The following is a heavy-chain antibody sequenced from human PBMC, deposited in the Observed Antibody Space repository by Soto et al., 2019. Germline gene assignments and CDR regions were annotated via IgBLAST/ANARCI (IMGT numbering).Heavy chain of an antibody. Sequence: QVQLVQSGAEVKKPGSSVKVSCKASGGTFSSYAISWVRQAPGQGLEWMGGIIPIFGTANYAQKFQGRVTITADESTSTAYMELSSLRSEDTAVYYCARGRAKYYDILIGGDSMDVWGQGTTVTVSS. CDR3: ARGRAKYYDILIGGDSMDV. J-gene: IGHJ6*02. CDR2: IIPIFGTA. D-gene: IGHD3-9*01. V-gene: IGHV1-69*01. CDR1: GGTFSSYA.